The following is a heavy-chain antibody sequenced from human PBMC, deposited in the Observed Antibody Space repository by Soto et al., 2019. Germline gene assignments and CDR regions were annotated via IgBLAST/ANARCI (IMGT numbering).Heavy chain of an antibody. Sequence: EASVKVSCKASGYTFTSYDINWVRQAPGQGLEWMGIINPSGGSTSYAQKFQGRVTMTRDTSTGTVYMELSSLRSEDTAVYYCATPGVVVPAAIGAFDIWGQGTMVTVSS. CDR2: INPSGGST. D-gene: IGHD2-2*01. J-gene: IGHJ3*02. CDR3: ATPGVVVPAAIGAFDI. CDR1: GYTFTSYD. V-gene: IGHV1-46*01.